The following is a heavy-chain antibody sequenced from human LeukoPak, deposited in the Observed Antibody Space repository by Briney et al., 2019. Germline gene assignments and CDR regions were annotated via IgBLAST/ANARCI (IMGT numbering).Heavy chain of an antibody. J-gene: IGHJ4*02. CDR3: ARAQFDY. CDR2: INHSGST. Sequence: SETLSLTCAVYGGSFSGYYWSWLRQPTGKGLEWVGEINHSGSTNYNPSLKSRVTISVDTSKNQFSLKLSSVTAADTAVYYCARAQFDYWGQGTLVTVSS. V-gene: IGHV4-34*01. CDR1: GGSFSGYY.